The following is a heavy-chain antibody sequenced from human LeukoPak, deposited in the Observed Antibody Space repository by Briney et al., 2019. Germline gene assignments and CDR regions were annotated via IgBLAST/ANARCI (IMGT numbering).Heavy chain of an antibody. D-gene: IGHD3-22*01. V-gene: IGHV4-59*12. CDR2: IYYSGST. Sequence: PSETLSLTCTVSGGSISSYYWSWIRQPPGKGLEWIGYIYYSGSTNYNPSLKSRVTISVDTSKNQFSLKLSSVTAADTAVYYCARKITMITGFDYWGQGTLVTVSS. CDR3: ARKITMITGFDY. J-gene: IGHJ4*02. CDR1: GGSISSYY.